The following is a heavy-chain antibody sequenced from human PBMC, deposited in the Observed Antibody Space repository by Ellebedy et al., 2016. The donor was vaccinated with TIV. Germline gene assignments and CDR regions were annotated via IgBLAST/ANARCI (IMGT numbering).Heavy chain of an antibody. J-gene: IGHJ4*02. D-gene: IGHD3-10*01. CDR3: AKGQYGPGDH. CDR1: GFNFNNYA. CDR2: ISRSGGTT. Sequence: PGGSLRLSCTASGFNFNNYAMTWVRQAPGKGLEWVSAISRSGGTTYYADSVKGRFTISRDNSKNMLSVQMNGLRAEDTAVYYCAKGQYGPGDHWGQGTLVTVSS. V-gene: IGHV3-23*01.